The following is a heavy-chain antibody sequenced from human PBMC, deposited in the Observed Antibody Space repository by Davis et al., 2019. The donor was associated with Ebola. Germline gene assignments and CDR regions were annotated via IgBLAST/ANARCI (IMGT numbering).Heavy chain of an antibody. CDR2: ISGSGGST. CDR1: GFTFSSYA. CDR3: AKGRGSGKYYYYGMDV. V-gene: IGHV3-23*01. J-gene: IGHJ6*02. D-gene: IGHD3-10*01. Sequence: GGSLRLSCAASGFTFSSYAMSWVRQAPGKGLEWVSAISGSGGSTYYADSVKGRFTISRDNSKNTLYLQMNSLRAEDTAVYYCAKGRGSGKYYYYGMDVWGQGTTVTVSS.